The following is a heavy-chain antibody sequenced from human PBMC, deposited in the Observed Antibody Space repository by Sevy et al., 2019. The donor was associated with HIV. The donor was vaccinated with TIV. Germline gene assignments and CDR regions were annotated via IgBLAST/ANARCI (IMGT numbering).Heavy chain of an antibody. CDR1: GFTFSSYA. D-gene: IGHD3-10*01. Sequence: GGSLRLSCAASGFTFSSYAMSWVRQAPGKGLEWVSAISGSGGSTYYADSVKGRFTISRDNSKNTLYLQMNSLRAEDTAVYYCAIGVRGVMGAFDIWGQWTMVTVSS. CDR2: ISGSGGST. J-gene: IGHJ3*02. V-gene: IGHV3-23*01. CDR3: AIGVRGVMGAFDI.